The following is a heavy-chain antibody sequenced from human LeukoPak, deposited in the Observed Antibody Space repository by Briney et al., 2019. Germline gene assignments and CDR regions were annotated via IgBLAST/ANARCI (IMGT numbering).Heavy chain of an antibody. V-gene: IGHV3-21*01. CDR1: GLTFSSYS. Sequence: GGSLRLSCAASGLTFSSYSMNWVRQAPGKGLEWVSSISSSSSYIYYADSVKGRFTISRDNAKNSLYLQMNSLRAEDTAVYYCARESLPQGDYGDYVGDYWGQGTLVTVSS. J-gene: IGHJ4*02. D-gene: IGHD4-17*01. CDR2: ISSSSSYI. CDR3: ARESLPQGDYGDYVGDY.